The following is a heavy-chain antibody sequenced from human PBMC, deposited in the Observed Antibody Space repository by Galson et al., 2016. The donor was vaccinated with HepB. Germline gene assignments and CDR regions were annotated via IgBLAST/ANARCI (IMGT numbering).Heavy chain of an antibody. CDR1: GFTFSKRG. D-gene: IGHD2/OR15-2a*01. CDR3: AKRHEYCPPVGCSVDS. Sequence: SLRLSCAASGFTFSKRGMHWVRQAPGKGLEWVAADSVDGRRKFYADSVKGRFTISRDNSNNMLFLQMSSLRPDDTAVYYCAKRHEYCPPVGCSVDSWGQGTLVSVSS. J-gene: IGHJ4*02. V-gene: IGHV3-30*18. CDR2: DSVDGRRK.